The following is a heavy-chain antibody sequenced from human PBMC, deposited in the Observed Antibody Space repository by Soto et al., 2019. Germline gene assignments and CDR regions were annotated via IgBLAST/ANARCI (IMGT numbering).Heavy chain of an antibody. D-gene: IGHD6-19*01. J-gene: IGHJ3*02. CDR1: EFTFSRYW. V-gene: IGHV3-7*04. CDR3: ARAMGTDGWSNHPFDI. Sequence: GGSLRLSCAASEFTFSRYWMDWVRQAPRKGQEWVATIKHDGSEKYYVDSVKGRFIISRDNAKNSVFLQMNGLRVEDTAVYFCARAMGTDGWSNHPFDIWGQGTMVTVSS. CDR2: IKHDGSEK.